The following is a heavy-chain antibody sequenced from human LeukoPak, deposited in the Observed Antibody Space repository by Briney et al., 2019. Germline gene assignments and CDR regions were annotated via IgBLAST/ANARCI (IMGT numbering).Heavy chain of an antibody. CDR3: ARGLPFDWLLRNYYYYGMDV. D-gene: IGHD3-9*01. CDR1: GGSISSGGYS. Sequence: SETLSLTCAVSGGSISSGGYSWSWIRQPPGKGLEWIGYIYHSGSTYYNPSLKSRVTISVDRSKNQFSLKLSSVTAADTAVYYCARGLPFDWLLRNYYYYGMDVWGQGTTVTVSS. V-gene: IGHV4-30-2*01. CDR2: IYHSGST. J-gene: IGHJ6*02.